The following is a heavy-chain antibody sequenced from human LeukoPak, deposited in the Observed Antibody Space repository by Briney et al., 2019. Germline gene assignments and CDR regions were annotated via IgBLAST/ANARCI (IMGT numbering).Heavy chain of an antibody. D-gene: IGHD1-26*01. Sequence: PSETLSLTCTVSGGSISSGSYYWSWIRQPAGKGLEWIGRIYTSGSTNYNPSLKSRVTISVDTSKNQFSLKLSSVTAADTAVYYCARGRAVGAYSFDYWGQGTLVTVSS. CDR1: GGSISSGSYY. V-gene: IGHV4-61*02. CDR2: IYTSGST. CDR3: ARGRAVGAYSFDY. J-gene: IGHJ4*02.